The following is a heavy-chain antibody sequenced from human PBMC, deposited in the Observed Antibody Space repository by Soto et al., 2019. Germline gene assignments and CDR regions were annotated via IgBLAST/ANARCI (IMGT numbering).Heavy chain of an antibody. J-gene: IGHJ4*02. CDR2: IYYSGST. V-gene: IGHV4-30-4*01. Sequence: QVQLQESGPGLVKPSQTLSLTCTVSGGSISSGDYYWSWIRQPPGKGLEWIGYIYYSGSTYYNPSLKSRVTISVDTSKNQFSLKLSSVTAADTAVYYCARVVGYGDYTRYYFDYWGQGTLVTVSS. CDR3: ARVVGYGDYTRYYFDY. D-gene: IGHD4-17*01. CDR1: GGSISSGDYY.